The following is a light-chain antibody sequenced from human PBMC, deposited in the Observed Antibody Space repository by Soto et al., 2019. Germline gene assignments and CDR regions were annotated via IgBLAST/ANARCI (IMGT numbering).Light chain of an antibody. J-gene: IGKJ2*01. V-gene: IGKV3-11*01. CDR2: DAS. Sequence: EIVLTQSPATLSLSPGERASLSRRTSQSVSSQLAWYQQKPGQAPRLLIYDASNTATGVPARFSGSGSGTDFTLTISSLEPEDFGVYYCHQRSNWPRTFGQGTKLEIK. CDR3: HQRSNWPRT. CDR1: QSVSSQ.